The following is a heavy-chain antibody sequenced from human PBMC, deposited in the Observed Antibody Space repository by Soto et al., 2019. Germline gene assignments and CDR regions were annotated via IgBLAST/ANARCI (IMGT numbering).Heavy chain of an antibody. CDR2: ISAYNGNT. Sequence: ASVKVSCKASGYTFTSYGISWVRQAPGQGLEWMGWISAYNGNTNYAQKLQGRVTMTTDTSTSTAYMELRSLRSDDTAVYYCARTHSIAVAGPLSSGMDVWGQGTTVTVSS. CDR3: ARTHSIAVAGPLSSGMDV. D-gene: IGHD6-19*01. CDR1: GYTFTSYG. V-gene: IGHV1-18*04. J-gene: IGHJ6*02.